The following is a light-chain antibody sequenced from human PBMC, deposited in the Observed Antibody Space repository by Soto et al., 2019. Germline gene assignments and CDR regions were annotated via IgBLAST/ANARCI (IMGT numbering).Light chain of an antibody. J-gene: IGKJ2*01. V-gene: IGKV1-39*01. CDR3: QHSFSSPPT. CDR2: AAA. Sequence: DIPMTQSPSSLSASVGDRVTITCRASQTLNSYLNWYQQKPPKAPKLLIYAAARLQSGVPSRFNGSVTTTDFTLTIASLQPEDFATYFCQHSFSSPPTFGQGTKL. CDR1: QTLNSY.